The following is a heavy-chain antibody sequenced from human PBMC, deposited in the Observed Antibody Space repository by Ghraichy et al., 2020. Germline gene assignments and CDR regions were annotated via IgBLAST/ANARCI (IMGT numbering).Heavy chain of an antibody. J-gene: IGHJ4*02. V-gene: IGHV4-39*01. CDR1: GDSISSSGFF. D-gene: IGHD3-10*01. CDR3: ARHPAGTMREFAFDY. CDR2: IYYSGST. Sequence: SQTLSLTCIVSGDSISSSGFFWSWIRQPPGKGLEWIGGIYYSGSTYYNPSLKSRVTISIDTSKNQFSLNLRSVTAADTAVYWCARHPAGTMREFAFDYWRQGTLVTVSS.